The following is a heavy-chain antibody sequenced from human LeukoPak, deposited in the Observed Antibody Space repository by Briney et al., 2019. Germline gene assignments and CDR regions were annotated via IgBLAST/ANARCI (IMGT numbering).Heavy chain of an antibody. V-gene: IGHV4-34*01. J-gene: IGHJ3*02. D-gene: IGHD3-16*01. CDR1: GGSFSDYQ. Sequence: SETLSLTCAVSGGSFSDYQWNWIRQSPGKGLEWLGEISHSGTTTYNPSLRSRVTISVDTSKNQFSLRLRSVTAADTAVYYCARGLVWRFLLDSRRDSFDIWGQGTTITVSS. CDR2: ISHSGTT. CDR3: ARGLVWRFLLDSRRDSFDI.